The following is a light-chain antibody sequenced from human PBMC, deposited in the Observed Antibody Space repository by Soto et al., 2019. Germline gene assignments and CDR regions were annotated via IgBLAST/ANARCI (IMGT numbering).Light chain of an antibody. V-gene: IGLV1-36*01. CDR2: YDD. J-gene: IGLJ2*01. CDR3: AARDDRLNGRV. Sequence: QPVLIQPPSVSGAPRQRVTISCSGSSSNIGDNAVTWYQQVPGKAPRLLIYYDDLLPSGVSDRFSGSKSGTSASLAISGLQPEDEADYYCAARDDRLNGRVFGGGTKLTVL. CDR1: SSNIGDNA.